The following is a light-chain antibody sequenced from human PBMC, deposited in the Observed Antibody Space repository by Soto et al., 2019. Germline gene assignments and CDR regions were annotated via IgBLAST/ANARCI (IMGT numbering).Light chain of an antibody. V-gene: IGKV3-20*01. J-gene: IGKJ4*01. Sequence: EIVLTQSPATLSLSPGERATLSCRASQSVSSYLAWYQQKPGQAPRLLIYAASNRASAVPDRFSGSGSGADFTLTISRLEPEDFAVYYCQQYGSSPLTFGGGTKVDIK. CDR2: AAS. CDR1: QSVSSY. CDR3: QQYGSSPLT.